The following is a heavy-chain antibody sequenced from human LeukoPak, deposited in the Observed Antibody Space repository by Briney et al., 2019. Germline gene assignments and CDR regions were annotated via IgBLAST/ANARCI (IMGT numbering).Heavy chain of an antibody. D-gene: IGHD1-26*01. CDR1: GFTFSTNA. Sequence: QSGGSLRLSCLTSGFTFSTNAMSWVRQAPGKGLGWISGISGSGASTYYADSVTGRFTISRDNSRNTLYLQMNSLRGDDTAVYYCAKDVGKWESLHFFDYWGQGTLVTVSS. J-gene: IGHJ4*02. CDR3: AKDVGKWESLHFFDY. CDR2: ISGSGAST. V-gene: IGHV3-23*01.